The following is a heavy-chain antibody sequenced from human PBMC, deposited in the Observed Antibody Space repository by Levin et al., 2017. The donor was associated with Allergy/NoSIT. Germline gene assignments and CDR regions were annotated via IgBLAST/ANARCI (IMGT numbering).Heavy chain of an antibody. Sequence: GGSLRLSCKASGYTFTGYYMHWVRQAPGQGLEWMGWINPNSGGTNYAQKFQGRVTMTRDTSISTAYMELSRLRSDDTAVYYCAREVPIYFDYWGQGTLVTVSS. CDR1: GYTFTGYY. CDR3: AREVPIYFDY. J-gene: IGHJ4*02. V-gene: IGHV1-2*02. CDR2: INPNSGGT.